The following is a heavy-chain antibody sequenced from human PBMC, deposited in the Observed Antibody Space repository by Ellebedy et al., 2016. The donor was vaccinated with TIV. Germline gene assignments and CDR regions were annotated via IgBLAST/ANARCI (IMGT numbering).Heavy chain of an antibody. CDR2: ISYDGSNK. Sequence: GGSLRLSXAASGFTFSSYGMHWVRQAPGKGLEWVAVISYDGSNKYYADSVKGRFTISRDNSKNTLYLQMNSLRAEDTAVYYCAKQLEQTPFSDAFDIWGQGTMVTVSS. D-gene: IGHD1-1*01. CDR1: GFTFSSYG. V-gene: IGHV3-30*18. CDR3: AKQLEQTPFSDAFDI. J-gene: IGHJ3*02.